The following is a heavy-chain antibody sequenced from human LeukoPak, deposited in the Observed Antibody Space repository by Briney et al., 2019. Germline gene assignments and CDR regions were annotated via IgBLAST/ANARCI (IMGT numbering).Heavy chain of an antibody. V-gene: IGHV4-59*01. CDR2: VYYSGST. J-gene: IGHJ4*02. CDR3: AREHLVFAY. Sequence: SETLSLTCTVSGGSISDYYWSWIRQPPGKGLEWIGYVYYSGSTSYNPSLKSRVTISVDTSKNQFSLKVSSVIAADTALYYCAREHLVFAYWGQGTLVTVSS. CDR1: GGSISDYY. D-gene: IGHD6-6*01.